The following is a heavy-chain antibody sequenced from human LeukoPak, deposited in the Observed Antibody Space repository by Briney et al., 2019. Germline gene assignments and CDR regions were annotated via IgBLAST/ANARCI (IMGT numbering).Heavy chain of an antibody. CDR3: ARAMATKYYYYMDV. Sequence: GGSLRLSCAASGFTVSSNYTSWVRQAPGKGLEWVSVIYSGGSTYYADSVKGRFTISRDNSKNTLYLQMNSLRAEDTAVYYCARAMATKYYYYMDVWGKGTTVTISS. CDR2: IYSGGST. V-gene: IGHV3-53*01. CDR1: GFTVSSNY. J-gene: IGHJ6*03. D-gene: IGHD5-24*01.